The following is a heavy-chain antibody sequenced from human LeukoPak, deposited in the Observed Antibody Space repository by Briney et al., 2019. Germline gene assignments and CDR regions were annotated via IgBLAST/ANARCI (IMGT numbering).Heavy chain of an antibody. V-gene: IGHV1-2*02. CDR3: ARAGLYYDSSGYYSGWFGP. CDR2: INPNSGGT. CDR1: GCTFTGYY. Sequence: ASVKVSCKASGCTFTGYYMHWVRQAPGQGLEWMGWINPNSGGTNYAQKFQGRVTMTRDTSISTAYMELSRLRSDDTAVYYCARAGLYYDSSGYYSGWFGPWGQGTLVTVSS. D-gene: IGHD3-22*01. J-gene: IGHJ5*02.